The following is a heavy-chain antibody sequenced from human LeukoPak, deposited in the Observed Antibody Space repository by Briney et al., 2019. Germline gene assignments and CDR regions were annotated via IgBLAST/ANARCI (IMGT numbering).Heavy chain of an antibody. J-gene: IGHJ4*02. CDR2: IYSGGST. Sequence: PGRSLRLSCAASGFTVSSNYMSWVRQAPGKGLEWVSVIYSGGSTYYADSVKGRFTISRDNSKNTLYLQMNSLRAEDTAVYYCARAPGVVTLDYWGQGTLVTVSS. CDR1: GFTVSSNY. D-gene: IGHD3-3*01. V-gene: IGHV3-66*01. CDR3: ARAPGVVTLDY.